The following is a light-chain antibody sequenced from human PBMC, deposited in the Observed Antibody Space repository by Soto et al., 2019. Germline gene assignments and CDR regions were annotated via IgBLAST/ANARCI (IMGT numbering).Light chain of an antibody. Sequence: DIQMTQSPSSLSASVGDRVTITCRASQGIRNDLGWYQQKPGKAPKRLIYAASSLQSGVPSRFSGSASGIEVTISISDLQPDDFATYYCLQHNSYSQTFGHGNKVDIK. J-gene: IGKJ1*01. CDR2: AAS. CDR3: LQHNSYSQT. V-gene: IGKV1-17*02. CDR1: QGIRND.